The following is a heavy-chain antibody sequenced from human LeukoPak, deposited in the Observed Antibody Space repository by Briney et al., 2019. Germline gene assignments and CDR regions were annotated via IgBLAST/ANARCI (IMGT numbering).Heavy chain of an antibody. V-gene: IGHV3-53*01. Sequence: GGSLRLSCAASGFTVDSNYLSWVRQAPGKGLEWVSTIYTGGNTYYAASVKGRFTISRDFSKNTVFLHMNSLRAEDTAMYYCARGDDSGYYDYFDYWGLGALVTVSS. CDR2: IYTGGNT. J-gene: IGHJ4*02. CDR1: GFTVDSNY. CDR3: ARGDDSGYYDYFDY. D-gene: IGHD3-22*01.